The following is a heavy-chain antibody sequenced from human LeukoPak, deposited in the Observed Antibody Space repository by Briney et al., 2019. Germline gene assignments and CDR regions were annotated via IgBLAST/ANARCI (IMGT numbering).Heavy chain of an antibody. V-gene: IGHV6-1*01. Sequence: SQTLSLTCAISGDSVSSDATAWNWIRQSPSRGLEWLGRTYYRSTWYNDYAVSVRGRITVNPDTSKNQFSLHLNSVTPEDTAVYYCARRLTQYDCFDPWGQGILVTVSS. CDR2: TYYRSTWYN. CDR1: GDSVSSDATA. J-gene: IGHJ5*02. CDR3: ARRLTQYDCFDP. D-gene: IGHD2-2*01.